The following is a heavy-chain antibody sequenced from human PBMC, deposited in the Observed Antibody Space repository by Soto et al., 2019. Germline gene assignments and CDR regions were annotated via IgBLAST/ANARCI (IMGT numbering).Heavy chain of an antibody. J-gene: IGHJ4*02. Sequence: SETLSLTCTVSGGSISSSSYYWGWIRQPPGKGLEWIGSIYYSGGTYYNPSLKSRVTISVDTSKNQFSLKLSSVTAADTAVYYCARHPDYDFWSGYLAYWGQGTLVTVSS. CDR3: ARHPDYDFWSGYLAY. D-gene: IGHD3-3*01. CDR1: GGSISSSSYY. CDR2: IYYSGGT. V-gene: IGHV4-39*01.